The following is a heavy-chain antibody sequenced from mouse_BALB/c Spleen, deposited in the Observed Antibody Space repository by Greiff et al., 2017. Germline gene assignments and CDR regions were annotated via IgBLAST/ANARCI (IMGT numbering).Heavy chain of an antibody. CDR2: IWSGGST. J-gene: IGHJ4*01. CDR3: ARNRVSYAMDY. D-gene: IGHD3-3*01. Sequence: VHLVESGPGLVQPSQSLSITCTASGFSLTSYGVHWVRQSPGKGLEWLGVIWSGGSTDYNAAFISRLSISKDNSKSQVFFKMSSLQANDTAIYYCARNRVSYAMDYWGQGTSVTVSS. CDR1: GFSLTSYG. V-gene: IGHV2-2*02.